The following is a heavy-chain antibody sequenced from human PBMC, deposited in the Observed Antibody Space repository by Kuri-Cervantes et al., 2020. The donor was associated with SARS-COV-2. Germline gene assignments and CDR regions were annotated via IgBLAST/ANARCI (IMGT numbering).Heavy chain of an antibody. Sequence: ASVKVSCKASGYTFTSYYMHWVRQAPGQGLEWMGIINPSGGSTSYAQKFQGRVTMTRDTSTSTVYMELSSPTSEDTAIYYCYCAPKEGFDSWGQGTLVTVSS. D-gene: IGHD2-21*01. CDR3: YCAPKEGFDS. CDR1: GYTFTSYY. V-gene: IGHV1-46*01. J-gene: IGHJ4*02. CDR2: INPSGGST.